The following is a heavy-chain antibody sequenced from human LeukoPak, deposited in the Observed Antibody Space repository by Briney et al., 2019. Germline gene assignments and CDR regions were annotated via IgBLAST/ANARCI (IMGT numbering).Heavy chain of an antibody. Sequence: ASVKVSCKASGGTFSSYAISWVRQAPGQGLEWMGRIIPILGIANYAQKFQGRVTITADRSTSTAYMELSSLRSEDTAVYYCASPMVRGFGAFDIWGQGTMVTVSS. CDR1: GGTFSSYA. CDR2: IIPILGIA. D-gene: IGHD3-10*01. CDR3: ASPMVRGFGAFDI. J-gene: IGHJ3*02. V-gene: IGHV1-69*04.